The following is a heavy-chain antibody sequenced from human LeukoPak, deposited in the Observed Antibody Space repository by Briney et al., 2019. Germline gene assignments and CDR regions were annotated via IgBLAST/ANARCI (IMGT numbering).Heavy chain of an antibody. CDR3: ARVEYISGYSHVY. CDR1: GYTFTSYD. V-gene: IGHV1-8*01. D-gene: IGHD3-22*01. CDR2: MNPNSGNT. J-gene: IGHJ4*02. Sequence: ASVKISCKASGYTFTSYDINWVRQATGQGLEWMGWMNPNSGNTGYAQKFQGRVTMTRNIFISTAYMELSSLRSEDTAVYYCARVEYISGYSHVYWGQGTLVTVSS.